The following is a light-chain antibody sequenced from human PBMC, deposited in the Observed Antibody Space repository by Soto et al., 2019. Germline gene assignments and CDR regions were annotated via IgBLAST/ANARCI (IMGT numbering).Light chain of an antibody. V-gene: IGKV1-5*01. CDR1: QNIRHY. J-gene: IGKJ1*01. CDR2: DAA. Sequence: DIQMTQSPSTLSASVGDRVTITCRASQNIRHYVAWYLHQPGKVPRLLIYDAATLESGVSSRFRGSGSGTDFTLTITSLQPDDFGTYYCQQFDTYRTFGQGTIVDVK. CDR3: QQFDTYRT.